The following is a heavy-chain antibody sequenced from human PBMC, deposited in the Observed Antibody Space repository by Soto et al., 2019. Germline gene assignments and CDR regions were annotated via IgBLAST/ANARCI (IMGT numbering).Heavy chain of an antibody. V-gene: IGHV3-11*06. CDR2: ISSSSSYT. J-gene: IGHJ4*02. Sequence: GGSLRLSCVASGFTFSDYYMSWIRQAPGKGLEWVSYISSSSSYTNYADSVKGRFTISRDNSRNTLYLQILGLRAEDSAVYYCAYSSGHARFDYWGQGTLVTVSS. CDR1: GFTFSDYY. CDR3: AYSSGHARFDY. D-gene: IGHD2-15*01.